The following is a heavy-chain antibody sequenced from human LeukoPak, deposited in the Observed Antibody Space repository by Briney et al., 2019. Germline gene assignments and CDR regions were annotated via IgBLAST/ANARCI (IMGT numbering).Heavy chain of an antibody. D-gene: IGHD3-9*01. J-gene: IGHJ3*02. Sequence: GGSLRLSCAASGFTFSTYSMNWVRQARGKGLEWVSSISSSTSYIYYADSVKGRFTISRDNAKNSLYLQMNSLRAEDTAVYYCARGGEYDILTGYYTAFDIWGQGTMVTVSS. CDR3: ARGGEYDILTGYYTAFDI. CDR2: ISSSTSYI. CDR1: GFTFSTYS. V-gene: IGHV3-21*01.